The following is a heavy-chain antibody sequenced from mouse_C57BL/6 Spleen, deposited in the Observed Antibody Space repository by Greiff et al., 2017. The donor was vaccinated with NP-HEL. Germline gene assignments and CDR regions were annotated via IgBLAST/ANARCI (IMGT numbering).Heavy chain of an antibody. CDR3: ARDDYGSSSLFDY. V-gene: IGHV5-4*01. CDR1: GFTFSSYA. D-gene: IGHD1-1*01. CDR2: ISDGGSYT. Sequence: EVKLVASGGGLVKPGGSLKLSCAASGFTFSSYAMSWVRQTPEKRLEWVATISDGGSYTYYPDNVKGRFTISRDNAKNNLYLQMSHLKSEDTAMYYCARDDYGSSSLFDYWGQGTTLTVSS. J-gene: IGHJ2*01.